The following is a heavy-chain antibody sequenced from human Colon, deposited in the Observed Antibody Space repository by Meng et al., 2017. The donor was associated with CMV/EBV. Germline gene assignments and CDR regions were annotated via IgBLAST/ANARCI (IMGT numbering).Heavy chain of an antibody. CDR2: IYYSGST. J-gene: IGHJ6*02. CDR1: TFSSYA. V-gene: IGHV4-39*01. CDR3: ARVRKHYGMDV. Sequence: TFSSYAMSWIRQPPGKGLEWIGSIYYSGSTYYNPSLKSRVTISVDTSKNQFSLKLSSVTAADTAVYYCARVRKHYGMDVWGQGTTVTVSS. D-gene: IGHD1-14*01.